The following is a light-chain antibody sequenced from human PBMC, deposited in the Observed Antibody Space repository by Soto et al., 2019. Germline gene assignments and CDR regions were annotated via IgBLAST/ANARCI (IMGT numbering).Light chain of an antibody. CDR3: QQYNNWPQT. CDR2: GAS. V-gene: IGKV3-15*01. CDR1: QSVSSN. J-gene: IGKJ1*01. Sequence: IVLTQSPGTLSLPPGERATLSCRASQSVSSNLAWYQQKPGQAPRLLIYGASTRATGIPARFSGSGSGTEFTLTISSLQSEDFAVYYCQQYNNWPQTFGQGTKVDI.